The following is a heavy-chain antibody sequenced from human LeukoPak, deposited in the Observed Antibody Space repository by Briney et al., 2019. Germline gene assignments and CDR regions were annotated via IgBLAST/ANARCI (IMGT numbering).Heavy chain of an antibody. CDR3: ARATYYYDSSGYREGYYFDY. CDR2: ISSSYI. D-gene: IGHD3-22*01. CDR1: GFTFSSYS. J-gene: IGHJ4*02. Sequence: GGSLRLSCAASGFTFSSYSMNWVRQAPGKGLEWVSSISSSYIYYADSVKGRFTISRDNSKNTLYLQMNSLRAEDTAVYYCARATYYYDSSGYREGYYFDYWGQGTLVTVSS. V-gene: IGHV3-21*04.